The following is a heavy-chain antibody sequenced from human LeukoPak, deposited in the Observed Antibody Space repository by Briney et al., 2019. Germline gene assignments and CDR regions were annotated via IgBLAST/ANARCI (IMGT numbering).Heavy chain of an antibody. CDR3: ARGGSGSSYPNFDF. D-gene: IGHD1-26*01. CDR2: MYYSGGT. CDR1: GGSMSSYY. V-gene: IGHV4-59*01. J-gene: IGHJ4*02. Sequence: PSETLSLTCTVAGGSMSSYYWSWIRQPPGKGLEWLGYMYYSGGTNYNPSLKSRVSISVDTSKNQFSLKLSSVTAADTAVYYCARGGSGSSYPNFDFWGQGTLVTVSS.